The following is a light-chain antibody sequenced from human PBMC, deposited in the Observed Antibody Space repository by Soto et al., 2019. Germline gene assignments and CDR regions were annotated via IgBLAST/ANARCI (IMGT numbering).Light chain of an antibody. CDR1: SSNIGNNA. CDR3: AAWDDSLNDYV. Sequence: QSVLTQPPSVSEAPRQRVTISCSGSSSNIGNNAVNWYQQLPGKAPKLLIYYDDLLPSGVSDRFSGSKSGTSASLAISGLQSEDEADYYCAAWDDSLNDYVFGTGTQLTVL. V-gene: IGLV1-36*01. J-gene: IGLJ1*01. CDR2: YDD.